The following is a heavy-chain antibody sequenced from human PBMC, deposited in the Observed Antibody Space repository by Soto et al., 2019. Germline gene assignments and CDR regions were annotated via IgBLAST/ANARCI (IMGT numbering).Heavy chain of an antibody. V-gene: IGHV3-48*01. D-gene: IGHD6-13*01. CDR3: ARDLGSSWYPEYFQH. CDR1: GLTFSSYS. Sequence: GGSLRLSCAASGLTFSSYSMNWVRQAPGKRLEWVSYISSSSSTIYYADSVKGRFTISRDNAKNSLYLQMNSLRAEDTAVYYCARDLGSSWYPEYFQHWGQGTLVTVSS. CDR2: ISSSSSTI. J-gene: IGHJ1*01.